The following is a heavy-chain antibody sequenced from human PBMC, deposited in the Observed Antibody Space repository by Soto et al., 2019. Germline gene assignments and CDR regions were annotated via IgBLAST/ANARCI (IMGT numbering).Heavy chain of an antibody. V-gene: IGHV4-39*01. Sequence: SETLSLTCSVSGGSISRSSYSWGWIRQPPGKGLEWIGTIYYSGSTHYNPSLEGRVAISADTPNNQLSLRLSSVTAADTAVYYCARVPGPWGQGTLVTVSS. CDR2: IYYSGST. CDR1: GGSISRSSYS. CDR3: ARVPGP. J-gene: IGHJ5*02.